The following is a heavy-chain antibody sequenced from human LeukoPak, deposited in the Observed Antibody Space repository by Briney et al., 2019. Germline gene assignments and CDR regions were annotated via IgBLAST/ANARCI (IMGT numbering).Heavy chain of an antibody. J-gene: IGHJ4*02. D-gene: IGHD3-10*01. V-gene: IGHV1-69*02. CDR3: ARISMVRGAPIDY. CDR1: GYTFTGYY. CDR2: IIPILGIA. Sequence: GASVKVSCKASGYTFTGYYIHWVRQAPGQGLEWMGRIIPILGIANYAQKFQGRVTITADKSTSTAYMELSSLRSEDTAVYYCARISMVRGAPIDYWGQGTLVTVSS.